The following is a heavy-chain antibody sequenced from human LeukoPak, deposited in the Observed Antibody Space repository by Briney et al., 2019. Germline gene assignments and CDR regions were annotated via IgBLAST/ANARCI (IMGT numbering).Heavy chain of an antibody. CDR1: GFTFSSYW. CDR3: ARDPGYCSGGSCYFDY. Sequence: GGSLRLSCAASGFTFSSYWMSWVRQAPGKGLEWVANIKQDGSEKYYVDSVKGQFTISRDNAKNSLYLQMNSVRAEDTAVYYCARDPGYCSGGSCYFDYWGQGTLVTVSS. V-gene: IGHV3-7*01. CDR2: IKQDGSEK. J-gene: IGHJ4*02. D-gene: IGHD2-15*01.